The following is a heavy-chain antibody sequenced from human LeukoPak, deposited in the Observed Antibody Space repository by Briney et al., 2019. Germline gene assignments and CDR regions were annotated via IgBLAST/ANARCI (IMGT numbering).Heavy chain of an antibody. CDR1: GGSFSGYY. J-gene: IGHJ4*02. CDR2: INHSGST. Sequence: PSETLSLTCAVYGGSFSGYYWSWIRQPPGKGLEWIGEINHSGSTNYNPSLKSRVTISVDTSKNQFSLKLSSVTAADTAVYYCARVVSSSWYVGYWGQGTLVTASS. V-gene: IGHV4-34*01. CDR3: ARVVSSSWYVGY. D-gene: IGHD6-13*01.